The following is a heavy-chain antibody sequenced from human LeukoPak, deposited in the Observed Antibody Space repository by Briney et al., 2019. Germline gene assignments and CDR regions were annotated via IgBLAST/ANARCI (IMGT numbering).Heavy chain of an antibody. V-gene: IGHV3-23*01. CDR3: AKGSSGYFVDL. CDR2: ISNDGGGT. Sequence: PGGSLRLSCGASGFIFNNYGLIWVRQAPGKGLEWVSAISNDGGGTNYADFVKGRFTISRDNSKNTLFLQMNSLRAEDTALYYCAKGSSGYFVDLWGQGTLVTVSS. J-gene: IGHJ5*02. CDR1: GFIFNNYG. D-gene: IGHD3-22*01.